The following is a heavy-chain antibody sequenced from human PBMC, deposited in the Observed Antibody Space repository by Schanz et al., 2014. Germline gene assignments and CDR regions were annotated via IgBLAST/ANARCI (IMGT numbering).Heavy chain of an antibody. V-gene: IGHV3-7*01. D-gene: IGHD1-26*01. CDR3: AREVGGSFGQHY. CDR1: GFMFSIEW. J-gene: IGHJ4*02. CDR2: IKPDGSEK. Sequence: EVQLVESGGGLVQPGGSLRLSCAASGFMFSIEWMSWVRQAPGKGLDWVGIIKPDGSEKFYVDSVKGRFTISRDNAKNLMYLHLNSLRAEDTAVYYCAREVGGSFGQHYWGQGALVTVSS.